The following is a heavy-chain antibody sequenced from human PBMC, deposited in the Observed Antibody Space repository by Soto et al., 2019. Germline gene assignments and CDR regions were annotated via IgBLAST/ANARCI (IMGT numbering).Heavy chain of an antibody. CDR1: GFTFGDYA. CDR2: IRSKAYGGTT. V-gene: IGHV3-49*04. Sequence: GGSLRLSCTASGFTFGDYAMSWVRQAPGKGLEWVGFIRSKAYGGTTEYAASVKGRFTISRDDSKSIAYLQMNSLKTEDTAVYYCTRDQGYRAYYDYVWGSYYPSDLDYWGQGTLVTVSS. D-gene: IGHD3-16*01. J-gene: IGHJ4*02. CDR3: TRDQGYRAYYDYVWGSYYPSDLDY.